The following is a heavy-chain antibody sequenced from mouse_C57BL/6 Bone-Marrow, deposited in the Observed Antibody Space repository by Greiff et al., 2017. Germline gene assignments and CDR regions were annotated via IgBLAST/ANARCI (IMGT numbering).Heavy chain of an antibody. Sequence: QVQLKESGPELVKPGASVKLSCKASGYTFTSYAINWVKQRPGQGLEWIGWIYPRYGSTKYNEKFKGKATLTVDTSSSTAYMELHSLISADYAVYFWARYYYYGSSYLYYLDYWGQGTTLTVSS. CDR3: ARYYYYGSSYLYYLDY. D-gene: IGHD1-1*01. CDR1: GYTFTSYA. J-gene: IGHJ2*01. V-gene: IGHV1-85*01. CDR2: IYPRYGST.